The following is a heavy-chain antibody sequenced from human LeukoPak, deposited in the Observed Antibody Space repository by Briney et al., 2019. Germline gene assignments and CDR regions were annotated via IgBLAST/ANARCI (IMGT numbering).Heavy chain of an antibody. CDR1: GFTFSSYE. D-gene: IGHD2-2*01. CDR3: ARAPLHLAMYHYFDY. J-gene: IGHJ4*02. Sequence: GGSLRLSCAASGFTFSSYEMNWVRQATGKGLEWVSSISSSSSYIYYADSVKGRFTISRDNAKNSLYLQMNSLRAEDTAVYYCARAPLHLAMYHYFDYWGQGTLVTVSS. V-gene: IGHV3-21*01. CDR2: ISSSSSYI.